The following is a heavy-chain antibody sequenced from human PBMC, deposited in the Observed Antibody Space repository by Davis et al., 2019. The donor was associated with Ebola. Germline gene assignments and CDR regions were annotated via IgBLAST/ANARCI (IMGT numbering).Heavy chain of an antibody. CDR1: GGSFSGYY. J-gene: IGHJ6*03. CDR2: INHSGST. CDR3: ARDSSSSSSSSYYYYYYYMDV. Sequence: PGGSLRLSCAVYGGSFSGYYWSWIRQPPGKGLEWIGEINHSGSTNYNPSLKSRVTISVDTSKNQFSLKLSSVTAAGTAVYYCARDSSSSSSSSYYYYYYYMDVWGKGTTVTVSS. D-gene: IGHD6-6*01. V-gene: IGHV4-34*01.